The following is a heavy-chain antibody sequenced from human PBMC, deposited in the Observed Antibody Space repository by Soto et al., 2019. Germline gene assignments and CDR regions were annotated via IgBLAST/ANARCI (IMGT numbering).Heavy chain of an antibody. Sequence: GGSLRLSCAASGSTFTSSVMAWVRRPPGRGLEWISSLGLIPRHTFYADSVKGRFTISRDNSRTTLYLQMTGLTFDDTAVYYCAAYADGPYRPPYDYWGQGTQVTV. CDR1: GSTFTSSV. CDR3: AAYADGPYRPPYDY. V-gene: IGHV3-23*01. D-gene: IGHD3-16*02. CDR2: LGLIPRHT. J-gene: IGHJ4*02.